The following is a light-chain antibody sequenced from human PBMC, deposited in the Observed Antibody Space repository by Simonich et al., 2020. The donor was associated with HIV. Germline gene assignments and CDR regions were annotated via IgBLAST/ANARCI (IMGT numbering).Light chain of an antibody. CDR3: QQHDNLYT. CDR2: FAS. Sequence: DIQMTQSPSSLYASVGDRVTITCRASQPISNSLAWYQQKPGKAPKLLLYFASRLESGVPSRFSGSGSGTDFSFTISSLQPEDVATYYCQQHDNLYTFGQGTKLEIK. J-gene: IGKJ2*01. CDR1: QPISNS. V-gene: IGKV1-NL1*01.